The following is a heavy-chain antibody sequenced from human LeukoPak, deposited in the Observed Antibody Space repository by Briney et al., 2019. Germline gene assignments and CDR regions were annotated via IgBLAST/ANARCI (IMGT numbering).Heavy chain of an antibody. V-gene: IGHV7-4-1*02. Sequence: ASVKVSCKASGYTLTNYALNWVRQAPGHGLEWMGWINTNTGNPTYAQGFTGRFVFSLDTSVNTAYSQISSLKAEDTAIYYCARVQGYCSTTSCYPHYWGQGTLVTVSS. CDR1: GYTLTNYA. D-gene: IGHD2-2*01. J-gene: IGHJ4*02. CDR2: INTNTGNP. CDR3: ARVQGYCSTTSCYPHY.